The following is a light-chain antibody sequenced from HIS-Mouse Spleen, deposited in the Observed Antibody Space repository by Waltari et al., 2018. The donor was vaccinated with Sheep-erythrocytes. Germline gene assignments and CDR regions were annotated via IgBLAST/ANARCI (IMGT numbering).Light chain of an antibody. CDR3: YSTDSSGNHWV. CDR2: EDS. Sequence: SYELTQPPSVSVSPGQTARITCSGAALPTKYASWYQQKSGQAPVLVIYEDSKRPSGIPERFSGSTSGTMATLTISGAQVEDEADYYCYSTDSSGNHWVFGGGTKLTVL. V-gene: IGLV3-10*01. CDR1: ALPTKY. J-gene: IGLJ3*02.